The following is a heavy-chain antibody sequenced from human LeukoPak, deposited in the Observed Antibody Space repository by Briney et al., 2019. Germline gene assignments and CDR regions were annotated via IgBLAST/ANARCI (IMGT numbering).Heavy chain of an antibody. J-gene: IGHJ5*01. CDR3: ARGNGAFGGAPDS. Sequence: GGSLRLSCAASGFTFGSYAMIWVRQAPGKGLEWVSTVSGSGTTTYSADSVEGRFTISRDNSKDTLYLHMNSLRVEDTAVYYCARGNGAFGGAPDSWGQGTLVTVSS. CDR2: VSGSGTTT. CDR1: GFTFGSYA. D-gene: IGHD3-16*01. V-gene: IGHV3-23*01.